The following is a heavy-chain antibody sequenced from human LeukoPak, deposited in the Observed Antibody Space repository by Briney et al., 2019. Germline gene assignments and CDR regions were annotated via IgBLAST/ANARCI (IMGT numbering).Heavy chain of an antibody. CDR2: IKQDGSEK. D-gene: IGHD6-6*01. J-gene: IGHJ4*02. CDR3: ARARAARPFGYYFDY. Sequence: GGSLRLSCAASGFTFSSYWMSWVRQAPGKGLEWVANIKQDGSEKYYVDSVKGRFTISRDNAKNSLYLQMNSLRAEDTAVYYCARARAARPFGYYFDYWGQGTLVTVSS. V-gene: IGHV3-7*01. CDR1: GFTFSSYW.